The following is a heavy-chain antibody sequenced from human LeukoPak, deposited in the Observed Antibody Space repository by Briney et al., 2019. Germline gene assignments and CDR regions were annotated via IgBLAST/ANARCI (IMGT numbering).Heavy chain of an antibody. V-gene: IGHV4-59*01. Sequence: SETLSLTCTLSGGSISNYYWNWIRQPPGKGLDWIGYIYYSGSTKYNPSLKSRVTISVDTSKNQFSLRLSSVTGADTAVYYCARGRFLDPFDPWGQGTLVTVSS. D-gene: IGHD1-1*01. J-gene: IGHJ5*02. CDR3: ARGRFLDPFDP. CDR2: IYYSGST. CDR1: GGSISNYY.